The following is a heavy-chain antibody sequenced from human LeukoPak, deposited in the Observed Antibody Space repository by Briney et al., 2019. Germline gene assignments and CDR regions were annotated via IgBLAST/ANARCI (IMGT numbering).Heavy chain of an antibody. J-gene: IGHJ4*02. V-gene: IGHV3-15*05. D-gene: IGHD3-10*01. CDR2: IKSKSDDGTA. CDR3: ARGGRLVRGTHDY. CDR1: GLSFSTAW. Sequence: PGGSLRLSCAASGLSFSTAWMGWVRQAPGKGLEWVGRIKSKSDDGTAVYTAPVKGRFTISRDNAKNTLYLQMNSLRAEDTAVYYCARGGRLVRGTHDYWGQGTLVTVSS.